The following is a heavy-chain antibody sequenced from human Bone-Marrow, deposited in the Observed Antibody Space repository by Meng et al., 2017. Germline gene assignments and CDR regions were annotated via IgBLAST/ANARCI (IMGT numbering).Heavy chain of an antibody. Sequence: GESLKISCAASGFSFGAYYMSWIRQAPGKGLEWVSYISSSGSTIYYADSVKGRFTISRDNAKNSLYLQMNSLRAEDTAVYYCARETVYGDYPYYYYYYGMDVWGQGTTVTVSS. V-gene: IGHV3-11*04. CDR2: ISSSGSTI. CDR1: GFSFGAYY. J-gene: IGHJ6*02. D-gene: IGHD4-17*01. CDR3: ARETVYGDYPYYYYYYGMDV.